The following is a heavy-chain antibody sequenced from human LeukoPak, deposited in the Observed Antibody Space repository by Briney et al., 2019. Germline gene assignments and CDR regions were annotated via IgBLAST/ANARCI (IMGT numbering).Heavy chain of an antibody. CDR1: GFTFSSYS. V-gene: IGHV3-21*01. D-gene: IGHD3-22*01. CDR2: ISSSSSYI. Sequence: GSLRLSCAASGFTFSSYSLNWVRQAPGKGLEWVPSISSSSSYICYAGSVKGRFNISRDNVKISMYLQMNSLRAEDTAVYYCARAGKYYYDSSGYYPDYYYMDVWGKGTTVTVSS. J-gene: IGHJ6*03. CDR3: ARAGKYYYDSSGYYPDYYYMDV.